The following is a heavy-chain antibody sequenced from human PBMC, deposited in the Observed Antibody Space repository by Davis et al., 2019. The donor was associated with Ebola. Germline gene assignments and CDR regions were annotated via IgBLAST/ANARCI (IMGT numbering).Heavy chain of an antibody. V-gene: IGHV3-23*01. CDR1: GSTFSSYG. CDR3: ARAPDKAYQALYRCFDY. J-gene: IGHJ4*02. CDR2: ISGSGGST. D-gene: IGHD2-2*02. Sequence: GESLKISCVASGSTFSSYGMSWVRQAPGKGLEWIAIISGSGGSTHYVDSVKGRFTISRDNAKNSLYLQMNSLRAEDTAVYYCARAPDKAYQALYRCFDYWGQGTLVTVSS.